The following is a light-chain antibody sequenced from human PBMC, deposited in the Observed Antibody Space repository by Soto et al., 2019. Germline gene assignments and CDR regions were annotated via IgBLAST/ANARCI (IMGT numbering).Light chain of an antibody. J-gene: IGKJ3*01. CDR1: QSVSSN. Sequence: EIVMTQSPATLSVSPGERATLSCRASQSVSSNLAWYRQKPGQAPRLLIYGASTRATGIPARFSGSGSGTDFTLTINSLHSEDFAVYYCQQSNNWPRTFGPGTKVDIK. CDR3: QQSNNWPRT. V-gene: IGKV3-15*01. CDR2: GAS.